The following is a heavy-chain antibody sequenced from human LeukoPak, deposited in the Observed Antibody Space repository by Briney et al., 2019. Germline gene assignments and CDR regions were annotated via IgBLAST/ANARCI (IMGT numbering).Heavy chain of an antibody. CDR1: GASISNSSYF. J-gene: IGHJ4*02. D-gene: IGHD3-3*01. Sequence: PSETLSLPCTVSGASISNSSYFWGWIRQSPGTGLEWIGSIYFTETTYYNPSLKPRVRIFFNTSQNQFSLRLTSVTAADTAIYYCARGKNFCSDSRCRGDYFDSWGQGTLVSVSS. CDR3: ARGKNFCSDSRCRGDYFDS. CDR2: IYFTETT. V-gene: IGHV4-39*01.